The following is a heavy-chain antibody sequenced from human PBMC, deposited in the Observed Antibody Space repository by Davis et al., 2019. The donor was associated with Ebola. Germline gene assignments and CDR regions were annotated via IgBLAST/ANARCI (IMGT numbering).Heavy chain of an antibody. CDR1: GFTFSTYA. Sequence: PGGSLRLSCAASGFTFSTYAMSWVRQTPGKGLEWVSVISGSGGRTYYADSVKCRLTISRDNSKNTLYLQMNSLRAEDTAVYYCAKRDSGNDSDFYYYMDVWGEGTTITVSS. J-gene: IGHJ6*03. V-gene: IGHV3-23*01. CDR2: ISGSGGRT. CDR3: AKRDSGNDSDFYYYMDV. D-gene: IGHD5-12*01.